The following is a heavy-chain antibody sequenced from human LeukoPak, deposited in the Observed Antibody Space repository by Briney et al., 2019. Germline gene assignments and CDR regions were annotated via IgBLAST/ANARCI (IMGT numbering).Heavy chain of an antibody. J-gene: IGHJ3*02. Sequence: SETLSLTCTVSGGSISRGANYWIWIRHPPGGGREGIGYISQSESAYYTPSLESRITISVDRSKNQFSLKLKSVTAADTAISYCARAGGTTSNPSHDTFAIWGQGTMVAVSS. CDR3: ARAGGTTSNPSHDTFAI. V-gene: IGHV4-30-4*08. CDR2: ISQSESA. D-gene: IGHD4-11*01. CDR1: GGSISRGANY.